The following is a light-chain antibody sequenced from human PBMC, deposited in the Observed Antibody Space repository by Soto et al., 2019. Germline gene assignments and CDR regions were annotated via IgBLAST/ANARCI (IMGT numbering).Light chain of an antibody. J-gene: IGLJ1*01. CDR3: AAWDYSLNGYV. V-gene: IGLV1-44*01. Sequence: QSVLTQPPSASGTPGQRVTISCSGSSSNIGTNTVNWYQQLPGTAPKLLIYNNNQRPSGVPDRFSGSKSGTSASLAISGLQSDIEADYYCAAWDYSLNGYVFGIGTKLTVL. CDR1: SSNIGTNT. CDR2: NNN.